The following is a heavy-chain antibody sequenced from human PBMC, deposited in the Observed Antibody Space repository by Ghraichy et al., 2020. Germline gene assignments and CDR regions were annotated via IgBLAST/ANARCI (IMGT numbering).Heavy chain of an antibody. J-gene: IGHJ6*02. D-gene: IGHD3-3*01. CDR3: ARPELRYYDFWSGYYGYYYYRLPL. V-gene: IGHV1-8*01. Sequence: ASVQVSCKASGENFTSYDINWVRQATGQGLEWMGWTNPNSGNTGYAQKFQGRVTRTRNTSISTAYMELSSLRSEDTAVYYCARPELRYYDFWSGYYGYYYYRLPLWGQGTTVTVSS. CDR2: TNPNSGNT. CDR1: GENFTSYD.